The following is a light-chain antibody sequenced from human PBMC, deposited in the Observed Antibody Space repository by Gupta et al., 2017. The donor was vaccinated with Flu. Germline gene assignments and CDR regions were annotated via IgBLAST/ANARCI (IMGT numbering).Light chain of an antibody. CDR3: QRYDSLWT. CDR1: QSISSW. V-gene: IGKV1-5*03. CDR2: KAS. Sequence: QSPSTLSASVGDRVTITCRASQSISSWLAWYQQKPGKVPKLLIYKASNLESGVPSRFSGSGSGTEFTLTISSLKPDDSATYYCQRYDSLWTFGQGTRVEIK. J-gene: IGKJ1*01.